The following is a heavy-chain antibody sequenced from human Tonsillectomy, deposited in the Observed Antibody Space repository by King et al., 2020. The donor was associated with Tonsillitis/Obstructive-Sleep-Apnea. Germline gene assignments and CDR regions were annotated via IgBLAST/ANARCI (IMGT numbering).Heavy chain of an antibody. D-gene: IGHD3-3*01. Sequence: VQLVQSGGGLVQPGGSLRLSCAASGFTFSSYWMSWVRQAPGKGLEWVANIKQDGSEKYYVDSVKGRFTISRDNAKNSLYLQMSSLRAEDTAVYYCATRGDYDFWSGYYGAEYFQHWGQGTLVTVSS. CDR2: IKQDGSEK. J-gene: IGHJ1*01. V-gene: IGHV3-7*01. CDR3: ATRGDYDFWSGYYGAEYFQH. CDR1: GFTFSSYW.